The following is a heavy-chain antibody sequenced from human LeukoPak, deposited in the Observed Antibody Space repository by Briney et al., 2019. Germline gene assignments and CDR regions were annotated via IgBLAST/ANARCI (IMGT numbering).Heavy chain of an antibody. D-gene: IGHD3-10*01. J-gene: IGHJ5*02. CDR2: IYYSGRP. CDR3: ARSFYVVRETHKRPNGFGH. CDR1: GLSLRSRSYY. Sequence: SEPVSLTCSVSGLSLRSRSYYWGWVRQPPGEGLEWIGLIYYSGRPYSNPSLTSRITISVHKPKNQFSLPLSSVTAADTAVYDCARSFYVVRETHKRPNGFGHWGQGTLVTVSS. V-gene: IGHV4-39*01.